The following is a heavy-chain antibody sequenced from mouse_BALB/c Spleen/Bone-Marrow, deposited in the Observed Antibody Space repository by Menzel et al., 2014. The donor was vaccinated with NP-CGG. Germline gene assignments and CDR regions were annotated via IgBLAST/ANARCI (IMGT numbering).Heavy chain of an antibody. V-gene: IGHV1-14*01. CDR3: ARSRGYFDV. CDR1: GYTYTSYV. J-gene: IGHJ1*01. Sequence: VQLQQSGPELVKPGASVKMSCKASGYTYTSYVMHWVKQKPGQGLEWIGYINPYNDGTKYNEKFKGKATPTSDKSSSTAYMKLSSLTSEDSPVYYCARSRGYFDVWGAGTTVTVSS. CDR2: INPYNDGT.